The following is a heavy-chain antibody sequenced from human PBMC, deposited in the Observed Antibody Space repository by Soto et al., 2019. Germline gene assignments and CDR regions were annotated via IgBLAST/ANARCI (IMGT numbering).Heavy chain of an antibody. Sequence: EVYLVESGGGVVRPGGSLRLSCAASGFGFDEYGMSWVRQGPGKGLEWVSGINRHGDSTGYADSVKGRFTISRDNAKNALYPKMNGLRAEDTAFYYCARGQRWGYEYGDYGEYWGQGTLVTVSS. V-gene: IGHV3-20*04. CDR3: ARGQRWGYEYGDYGEY. CDR1: GFGFDEYG. D-gene: IGHD4-17*01. CDR2: INRHGDST. J-gene: IGHJ4*02.